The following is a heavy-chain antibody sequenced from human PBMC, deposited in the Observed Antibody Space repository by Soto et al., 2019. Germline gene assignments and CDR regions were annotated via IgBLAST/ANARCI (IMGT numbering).Heavy chain of an antibody. CDR1: GGSFSGYY. Sequence: PSETLSLTCAVYGGSFSGYYWSWIRQPPGKGLEWIGEINHSGSTNYNPSLKSRVTISVDTSKNQFSLKLSSVTAADTAVYYCARGRFDILTGYYMFHYYGMDVWGQGTTVTVS. V-gene: IGHV4-34*01. D-gene: IGHD3-9*01. J-gene: IGHJ6*02. CDR2: INHSGST. CDR3: ARGRFDILTGYYMFHYYGMDV.